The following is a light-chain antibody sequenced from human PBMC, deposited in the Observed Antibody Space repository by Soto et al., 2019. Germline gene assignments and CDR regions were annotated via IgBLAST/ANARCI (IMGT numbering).Light chain of an antibody. Sequence: EIVLTQSPATLSLSPGERATLSCRASQSVSSYLAWYQQKPGQAPRLLIYDASNSATGIPARFSGSGSGTDFTLTTSSLEPEDFAVYYCQQPRAFGGGTKVAIK. V-gene: IGKV3-11*01. CDR3: QQPRA. CDR2: DAS. J-gene: IGKJ4*01. CDR1: QSVSSY.